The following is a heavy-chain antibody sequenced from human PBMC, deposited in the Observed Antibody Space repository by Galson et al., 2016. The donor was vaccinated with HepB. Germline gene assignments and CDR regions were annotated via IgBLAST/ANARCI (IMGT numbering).Heavy chain of an antibody. D-gene: IGHD3-10*01. V-gene: IGHV3-21*01. Sequence: SLRLSCAASGFTSWVRQAPGKGLEWVSSISSNSSSIYDADSVKGRFTVSRDNAKNSLYLQMNSLRAEDTAVYYCVRSCRTSFGASLCYFDSWGQGTLVTVSS. J-gene: IGHJ4*02. CDR1: GFTS. CDR2: ISSNSSSI. CDR3: VRSCRTSFGASLCYFDS.